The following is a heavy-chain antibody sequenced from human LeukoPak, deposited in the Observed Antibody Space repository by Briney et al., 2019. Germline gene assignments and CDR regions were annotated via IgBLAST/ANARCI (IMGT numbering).Heavy chain of an antibody. J-gene: IGHJ6*03. D-gene: IGHD3-22*01. V-gene: IGHV4-34*01. CDR1: GGSISTTNY. Sequence: SETLSLTCTVSGGSISTTNYWGWIRQSPGKGLEWIGEINHSGSTNYNPSLKSRVTISVDTSKNQFSLKLSSVTAADTAVYYCARAPAYFDSSGYYYHYYYYMDVWGKGTTVTVSS. CDR2: INHSGST. CDR3: ARAPAYFDSSGYYYHYYYYMDV.